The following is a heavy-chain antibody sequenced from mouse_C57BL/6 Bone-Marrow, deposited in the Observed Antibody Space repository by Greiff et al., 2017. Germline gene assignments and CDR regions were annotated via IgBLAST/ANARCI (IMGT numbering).Heavy chain of an antibody. Sequence: QVQLKQSGAELARPGASVKLSCKASGYTFTSYGISWVKQRTGQGLEWIGEIDPRSGNTYYNEKFKGKATLTADKSSSTSYMELRSLTSEDSAVYFCANGQLRLRPFFAYWGQGTLVTVSA. CDR2: IDPRSGNT. J-gene: IGHJ3*01. D-gene: IGHD3-2*02. V-gene: IGHV1-81*01. CDR1: GYTFTSYG. CDR3: ANGQLRLRPFFAY.